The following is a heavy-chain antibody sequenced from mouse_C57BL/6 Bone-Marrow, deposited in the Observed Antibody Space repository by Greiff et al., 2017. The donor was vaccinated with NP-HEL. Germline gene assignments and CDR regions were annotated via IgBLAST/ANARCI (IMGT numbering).Heavy chain of an antibody. CDR3: VRRAGLLYQYFDV. D-gene: IGHD2-12*01. V-gene: IGHV10-1*01. J-gene: IGHJ1*03. CDR2: IRSKSNNYAT. Sequence: EVKVVESGGGLVQPKGSLKLSCAASGFSFNTYAMNWVRQAPGKGLEWVARIRSKSNNYATYYADSVKDRFTISRDDSESMLYLQMNNLKTEDTAMYYCVRRAGLLYQYFDVWGTGTTVTVSS. CDR1: GFSFNTYA.